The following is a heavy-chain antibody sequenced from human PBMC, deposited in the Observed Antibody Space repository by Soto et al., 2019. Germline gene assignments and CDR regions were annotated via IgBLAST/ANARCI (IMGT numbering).Heavy chain of an antibody. J-gene: IGHJ4*02. D-gene: IGHD1-26*01. V-gene: IGHV3-30-3*01. Sequence: GGSLRLSCAASGFTFSSYAMHWVRQAPGKGLEWVAVISYDGSNKYYADSVKGRFTISRDNSKNTLYLQMNSLRAEDTAVYYCARAQKIVGATYWVGGVDYWGQGTLVTVSS. CDR3: ARAQKIVGATYWVGGVDY. CDR1: GFTFSSYA. CDR2: ISYDGSNK.